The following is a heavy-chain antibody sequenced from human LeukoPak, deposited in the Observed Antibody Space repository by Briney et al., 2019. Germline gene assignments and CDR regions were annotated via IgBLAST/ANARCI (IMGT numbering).Heavy chain of an antibody. J-gene: IGHJ4*02. V-gene: IGHV3-30*17. Sequence: PGGSLRLSCAASGFTFSDYTMQWVRQAPGKGLEWVALMPPDGSYQLYADSLKGRFTISRDNHKNTLYLQMNSLRLEDTAVYFCVRGLHGRSWYGAHWGQGTLLSVSS. CDR3: VRGLHGRSWYGAH. CDR2: MPPDGSYQ. D-gene: IGHD6-13*01. CDR1: GFTFSDYT.